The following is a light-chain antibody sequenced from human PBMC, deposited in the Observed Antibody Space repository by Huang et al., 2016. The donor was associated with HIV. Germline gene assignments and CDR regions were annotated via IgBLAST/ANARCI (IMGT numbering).Light chain of an antibody. CDR1: QSVNNNF. CDR2: GAS. V-gene: IGKV3-20*01. CDR3: HQYGDSRGT. Sequence: EIVLTQSPGTLSLSPGERATLSCRARQSVNNNFLAWYQQKPGQAPRPLIYGASSRATGVPDRFSGSGSGTDFTLTISRLEPEDFAVYYCHQYGDSRGTFGQGTKVEIK. J-gene: IGKJ1*01.